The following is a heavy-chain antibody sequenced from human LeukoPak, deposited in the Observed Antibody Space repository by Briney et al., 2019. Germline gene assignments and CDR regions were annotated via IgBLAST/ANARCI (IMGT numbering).Heavy chain of an antibody. CDR1: GGTFSSYA. D-gene: IGHD3-22*01. CDR3: ARDSPYDSSGYDY. CDR2: IIPIFGTA. J-gene: IGHJ4*02. V-gene: IGHV1-69*05. Sequence: SVKVSCKASGGTFSSYAISWARQAPGQGLEWMGRIIPIFGTANYAQKFQGRVTITTDESTSTAYMELSSLRSEDTAVYYCARDSPYDSSGYDYWGQGTLVTVSS.